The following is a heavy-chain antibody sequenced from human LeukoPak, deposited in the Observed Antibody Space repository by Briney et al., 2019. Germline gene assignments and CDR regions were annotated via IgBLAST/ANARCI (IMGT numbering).Heavy chain of an antibody. D-gene: IGHD6-13*01. Sequence: PSETLSLTCTVSGGSITSSSYYWGWIRQPPGKGLEWIGSIYYSGSTYYNPSLKSRVTISVDTSKNQFSLKLSSVTAADTAVYYCASHPNQAAAGDWFDYWGQGTLVTVSS. CDR2: IYYSGST. J-gene: IGHJ4*02. V-gene: IGHV4-39*01. CDR1: GGSITSSSYY. CDR3: ASHPNQAAAGDWFDY.